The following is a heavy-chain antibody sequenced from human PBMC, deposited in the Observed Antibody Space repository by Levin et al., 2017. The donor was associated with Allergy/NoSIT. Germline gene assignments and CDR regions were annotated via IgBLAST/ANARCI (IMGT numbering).Heavy chain of an antibody. CDR3: ARRGAATYVFDL. CDR2: LYPGDSEA. D-gene: IGHD3-10*02. V-gene: IGHV5-51*01. CDR1: GYTFSSYW. J-gene: IGHJ1*01. Sequence: TGGSLRLSCKGSGYTFSSYWIGWVRQMPGKDLEWMGILYPGDSEARYSPSFQGQVTISVDKSISTAYLQWSSLRASDSAMYYCARRGAATYVFDLWGQGTQVTVSS.